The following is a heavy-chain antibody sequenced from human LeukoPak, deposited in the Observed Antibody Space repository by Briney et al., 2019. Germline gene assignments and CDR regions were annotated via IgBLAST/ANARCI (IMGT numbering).Heavy chain of an antibody. J-gene: IGHJ3*02. CDR1: GYTFSDYT. Sequence: GASVKVSCKTSGYTFSDYTINWVRQAPGQGLEWMGWISAYNSNTNYAQKLQGRVTMTTDTSTSTAYMELRSLRSDDTAVYYCAMSLRVTTRAFDIWGQGTMVTVSS. D-gene: IGHD4-17*01. V-gene: IGHV1-18*04. CDR3: AMSLRVTTRAFDI. CDR2: ISAYNSNT.